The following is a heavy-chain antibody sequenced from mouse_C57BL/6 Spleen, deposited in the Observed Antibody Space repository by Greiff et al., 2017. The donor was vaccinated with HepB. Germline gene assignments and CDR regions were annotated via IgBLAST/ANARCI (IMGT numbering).Heavy chain of an antibody. D-gene: IGHD1-1*01. Sequence: VKLMESGPGLVAPSQSLSITCTVSGFSLTSYGVSWVRQPPGKGLEWLGVIWGDGSTNYHSALISRLSISKDNAKSQVFLKLNSLQTDATATYYCSQRGVGAMDYWGQGTSVTVSS. CDR2: IWGDGST. V-gene: IGHV2-3*01. CDR1: GFSLTSYG. J-gene: IGHJ4*01. CDR3: SQRGVGAMDY.